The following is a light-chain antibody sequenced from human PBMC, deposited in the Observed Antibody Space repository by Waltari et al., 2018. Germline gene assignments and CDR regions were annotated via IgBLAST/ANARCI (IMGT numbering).Light chain of an antibody. CDR2: LNSDGSH. V-gene: IGLV4-69*01. CDR3: QTWGTGIPV. J-gene: IGLJ2*01. Sequence: QLVLTQSPSASASLGASVTLTCTLSSGHSSYAIACHQQQPEKGPRYLMKLNSDGSHSKGDGIPERFSGSSSGAERYLTISSLQSEDEADYYCQTWGTGIPVFGGGTKLTVL. CDR1: SGHSSYA.